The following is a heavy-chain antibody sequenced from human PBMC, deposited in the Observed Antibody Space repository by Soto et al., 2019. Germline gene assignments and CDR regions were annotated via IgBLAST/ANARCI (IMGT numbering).Heavy chain of an antibody. J-gene: IGHJ4*02. D-gene: IGHD6-25*01. V-gene: IGHV1-18*01. CDR3: ARSGEHPFDF. Sequence: GASVKVSCKASGYTFTNYFMHWVRQAPGQGLEWMGWISPLKGNTKYAQKVQGRVSVTTDTSTNTVYMELSGLRYDDTALYYCARSGEHPFDFWGQGTLVTVSS. CDR1: GYTFTNYF. CDR2: ISPLKGNT.